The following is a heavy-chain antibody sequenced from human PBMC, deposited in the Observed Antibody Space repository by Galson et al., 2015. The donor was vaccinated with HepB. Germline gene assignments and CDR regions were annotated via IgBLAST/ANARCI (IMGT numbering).Heavy chain of an antibody. D-gene: IGHD2/OR15-2a*01. J-gene: IGHJ4*02. V-gene: IGHV1-24*01. CDR1: EYTLTELS. CDR3: ATLGSNSHSIDY. Sequence: SVKVSCKVSEYTLTELSMHWVRQAPGKGLEWMGGFDPEDGETIYAQKFQGRVTMTEDTSTDTAYMELNSLRSEDTAVYYCATLGSNSHSIDYWGQGTLVTVSS. CDR2: FDPEDGET.